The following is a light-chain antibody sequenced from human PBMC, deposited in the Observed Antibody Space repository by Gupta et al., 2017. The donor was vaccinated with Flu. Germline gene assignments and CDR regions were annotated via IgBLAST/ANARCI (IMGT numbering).Light chain of an antibody. CDR2: QDI. CDR3: QAWDGSTVV. V-gene: IGLV3-1*01. CDR1: DLANKY. J-gene: IGLJ2*01. Sequence: SYDLTPPPSVSVTPGQTASITCSGDDLANKYVCWYQQKPGQSPVLVVYQDIKRPAGIPERLSGSNSGNTATLTISGTQAMDEAEYYCQAWDGSTVVFGGGTKLTVL.